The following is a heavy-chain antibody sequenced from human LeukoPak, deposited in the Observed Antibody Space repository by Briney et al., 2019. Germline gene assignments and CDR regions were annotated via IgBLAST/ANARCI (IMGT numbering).Heavy chain of an antibody. J-gene: IGHJ5*02. CDR2: INPNSGGT. Sequence: GASVKVSCKASGYTFTGYYMHWVRQAPGQGLEWMGWINPNSGGTNYAQKFQGRVTMTRDTYISTDYMELSRLRSDDTAVYYCARHVVPAAIPGTWFDPWGQGTLVTVSS. V-gene: IGHV1-2*02. CDR1: GYTFTGYY. CDR3: ARHVVPAAIPGTWFDP. D-gene: IGHD2-2*02.